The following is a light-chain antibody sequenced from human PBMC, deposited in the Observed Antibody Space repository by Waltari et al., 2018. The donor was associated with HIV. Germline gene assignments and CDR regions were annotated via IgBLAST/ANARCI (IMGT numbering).Light chain of an antibody. Sequence: QSVLTQPPSTSGTPEERVTISCSGTTSNIGRNTVSWFQQLPGPAPTVLLYGKHQRPCGGPDRFSGSKSGTSSSLAISGLQFEDEADYYCASWDDSLNGPVFGGGTKLSVV. CDR1: TSNIGRNT. J-gene: IGLJ2*01. CDR3: ASWDDSLNGPV. V-gene: IGLV1-44*01. CDR2: GKH.